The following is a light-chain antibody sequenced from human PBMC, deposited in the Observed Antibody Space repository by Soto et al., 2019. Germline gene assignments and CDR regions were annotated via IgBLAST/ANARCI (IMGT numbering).Light chain of an antibody. CDR3: QQRSNWPIT. V-gene: IGKV3-11*01. CDR2: DAS. Sequence: ESVWTQSPATLSLSPGERATLSCRASPSVSNSLAWYQHKPGQAPRLLIYDASNRATGVPTRFSGSGSGTDFTLTISSLEPEDFAVYYCQQRSNWPITFGQGTRLEI. J-gene: IGKJ5*01. CDR1: PSVSNS.